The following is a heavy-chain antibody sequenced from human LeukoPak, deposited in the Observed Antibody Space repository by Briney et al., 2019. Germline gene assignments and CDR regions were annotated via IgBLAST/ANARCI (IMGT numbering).Heavy chain of an antibody. V-gene: IGHV3-23*01. CDR1: GFTFSNYA. J-gene: IGHJ4*02. CDR2: ISGSGGST. Sequence: GGSLRLSCAASGFTFSNYAMNWVRQAPGKGLEWVSVISGSGGSTNYADSVKGRFTISRDNSKNSVYLQMNSLRAEDTAVYYCARDTGPYSSGWQYYFDYWGQGTLVTVSS. CDR3: ARDTGPYSSGWQYYFDY. D-gene: IGHD6-19*01.